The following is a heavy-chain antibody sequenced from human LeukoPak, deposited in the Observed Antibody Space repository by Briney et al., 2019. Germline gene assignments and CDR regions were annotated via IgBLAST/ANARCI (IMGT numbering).Heavy chain of an antibody. Sequence: RAGGSLRLSCAASGFTFDDYGMSWVRQAPGKGPEWVSGINWNGRSTGYADSVKGRFTISRDNAKNSLYLQMNSLRAEDTALYYCARGHSSGWYNYFDYWGQGTLVTVSS. V-gene: IGHV3-20*04. D-gene: IGHD6-19*01. CDR1: GFTFDDYG. CDR2: INWNGRST. J-gene: IGHJ4*02. CDR3: ARGHSSGWYNYFDY.